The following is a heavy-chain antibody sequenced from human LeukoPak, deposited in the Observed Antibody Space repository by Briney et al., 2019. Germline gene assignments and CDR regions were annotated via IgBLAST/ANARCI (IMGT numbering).Heavy chain of an antibody. J-gene: IGHJ5*02. CDR2: INHSGST. V-gene: IGHV4-34*01. CDR3: ARGGDYVWGSYRYSNWFDP. D-gene: IGHD3-16*02. Sequence: SETLSLSCAVYGGSFSGYYWSWIRQPPGKGLEWIGEINHSGSTNYNPSLKSRVTISVNTSKNQFSLKLSSVTAAETAVYYCARGGDYVWGSYRYSNWFDPWGQGTLVTVSS. CDR1: GGSFSGYY.